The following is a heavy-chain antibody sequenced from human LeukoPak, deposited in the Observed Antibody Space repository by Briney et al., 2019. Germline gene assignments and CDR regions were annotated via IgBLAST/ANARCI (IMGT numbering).Heavy chain of an antibody. V-gene: IGHV4-59*08. CDR2: ISYSGDT. D-gene: IGHD6-19*01. CDR3: ARGSGWLAY. J-gene: IGHJ4*02. Sequence: SETLSLTCPVSGASISSSYWTWIRQPPGKGLEWIAHISYSGDTNYNPALKSRVTISLDTSTNQFSLKLSSVTAADTAVYYCARGSGWLAYWGQGILVTVSS. CDR1: GASISSSY.